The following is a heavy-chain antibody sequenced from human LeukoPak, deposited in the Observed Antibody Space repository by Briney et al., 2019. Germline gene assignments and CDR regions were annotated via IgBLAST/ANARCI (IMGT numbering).Heavy chain of an antibody. CDR3: ASSRRGYDTGWNYFDY. J-gene: IGHJ4*02. V-gene: IGHV3-23*01. CDR2: ITHTGTRT. CDR1: GFTFNFHA. D-gene: IGHD6-19*01. Sequence: GGSLRLSCTTSGFTFNFHAMTWVRQAPGKGLEWVATITHTGTRTYHADSVKGRFTIPRDNSRGTLFLQMSSLRADDTAVYYCASSRRGYDTGWNYFDYWGQGTLVTVSS.